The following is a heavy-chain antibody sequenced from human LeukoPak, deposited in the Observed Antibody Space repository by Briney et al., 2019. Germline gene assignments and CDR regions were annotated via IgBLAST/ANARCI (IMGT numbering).Heavy chain of an antibody. CDR1: GGSISSGGYS. CDR3: ARGYSSGWYYFDY. J-gene: IGHJ4*02. Sequence: SETLSLTCAVSGGSISSGGYSWSWIRQPPGKGLEWIGYIYHSGSTYYNPSLKSRVTISVDTSKNQFSLKLSSVTAAGTAVYYCARGYSSGWYYFDYWGQGTLVTVSS. V-gene: IGHV4-30-2*01. CDR2: IYHSGST. D-gene: IGHD6-19*01.